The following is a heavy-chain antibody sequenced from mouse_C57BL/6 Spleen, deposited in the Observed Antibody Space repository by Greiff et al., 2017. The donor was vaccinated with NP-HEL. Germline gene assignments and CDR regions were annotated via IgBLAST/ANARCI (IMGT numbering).Heavy chain of an antibody. D-gene: IGHD1-1*01. J-gene: IGHJ2*01. Sequence: VQLKQSGAELVKPGASVKLSCTASGFNIKDYYMHWVKQRTEQGLEWIGRIDPEDGETKYAPKFLGKATITADSSSTTAYLQLSSLTSEDTAVYYCATPITTVVAPDYWGQGTTLTVSS. CDR1: GFNIKDYY. CDR2: IDPEDGET. CDR3: ATPITTVVAPDY. V-gene: IGHV14-2*01.